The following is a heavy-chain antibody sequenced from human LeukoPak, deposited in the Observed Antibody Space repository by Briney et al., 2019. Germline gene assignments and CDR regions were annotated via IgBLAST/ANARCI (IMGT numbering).Heavy chain of an antibody. Sequence: SETLSLTCTVSGGSISSYYWSWIRQPPGKGLEWIGYIYYSGSTNYNPSLKSRVTISVDTSKNQFSLKLSSVTAADTAVYYCARGSSLWFGELLSYYFDYWGQGTLVTVSS. CDR2: IYYSGST. J-gene: IGHJ4*02. CDR1: GGSISSYY. CDR3: ARGSSLWFGELLSYYFDY. D-gene: IGHD3-10*01. V-gene: IGHV4-59*08.